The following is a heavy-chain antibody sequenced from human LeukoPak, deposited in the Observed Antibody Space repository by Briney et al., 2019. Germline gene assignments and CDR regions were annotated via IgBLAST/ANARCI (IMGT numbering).Heavy chain of an antibody. D-gene: IGHD3-22*01. V-gene: IGHV1-2*06. Sequence: GASVKVSCKASGYIFTGYYMHWVRQAPGQGLEWMGRINPNSGGTNYAQKFQGRVTMTRDTSISTAYMELSRLRSDDTAVYYCARGLAYYYDSSGYFNWFDPWGQGTLVTVSS. J-gene: IGHJ5*02. CDR3: ARGLAYYYDSSGYFNWFDP. CDR2: INPNSGGT. CDR1: GYIFTGYY.